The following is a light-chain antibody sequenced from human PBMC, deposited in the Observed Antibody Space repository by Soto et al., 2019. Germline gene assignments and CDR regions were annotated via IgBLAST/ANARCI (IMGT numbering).Light chain of an antibody. CDR3: SSYTSTSTYVI. V-gene: IGLV2-14*01. Sequence: QSALTQPASVTGSPGQSITISCTGTSSDVGGYNYVSWYQQHPGKAPKFMIYDVSNRPSGVSSRFSGSKSGNTASLTISGLQAEDEADYFCSSYTSTSTYVIFGEGTNLTVL. CDR1: SSDVGGYNY. J-gene: IGLJ2*01. CDR2: DVS.